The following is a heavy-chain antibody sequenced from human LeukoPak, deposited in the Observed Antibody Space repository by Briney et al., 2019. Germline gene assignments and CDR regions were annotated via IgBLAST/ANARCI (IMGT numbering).Heavy chain of an antibody. CDR3: ARDDPGYDYVWGRLPLDI. Sequence: SETLSLTCTVSGGSISSYYWSWIRQPAGKGLEWIGRIYTSGSTNYNPSLKSRVTMSVDTSKNQFSLKLSSVTAADTAVYYCARDDPGYDYVWGRLPLDIWGQGTMVTVSS. V-gene: IGHV4-4*07. CDR1: GGSISSYY. CDR2: IYTSGST. J-gene: IGHJ3*02. D-gene: IGHD3-16*01.